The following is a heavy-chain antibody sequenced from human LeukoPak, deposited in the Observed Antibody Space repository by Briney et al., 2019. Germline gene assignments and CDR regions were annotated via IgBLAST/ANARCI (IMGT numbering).Heavy chain of an antibody. CDR2: VGGSGGSA. CDR3: AKDFSSTSYFYDDAFDI. J-gene: IGHJ3*02. D-gene: IGHD2-2*01. CDR1: GLTFSSYD. V-gene: IGHV3-23*01. Sequence: GGSLRLSCAASGLTFSSYDMSWVRQAPGKGLEWVSIVGGSGGSAYYADSVKGRFTISRDNSKNTLYLQMNSLRAEDTAVYYCAKDFSSTSYFYDDAFDIWGQGTMVTVSS.